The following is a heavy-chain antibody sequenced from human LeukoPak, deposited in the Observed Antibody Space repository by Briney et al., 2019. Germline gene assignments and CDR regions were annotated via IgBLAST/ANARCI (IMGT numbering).Heavy chain of an antibody. V-gene: IGHV1-69*02. J-gene: IGHJ5*02. Sequence: GASVKVSCKASGDTFSSHTINWVRQAPGQGLEWMGRSIPFIGVTKYAQKFQARVTITADKSTSTAYMELSSLKSEDTAVYYCARGYCTSTTCYMYNWLDPWGQGTLVTVSS. CDR1: GDTFSSHT. CDR3: ARGYCTSTTCYMYNWLDP. D-gene: IGHD2-2*02. CDR2: SIPFIGVT.